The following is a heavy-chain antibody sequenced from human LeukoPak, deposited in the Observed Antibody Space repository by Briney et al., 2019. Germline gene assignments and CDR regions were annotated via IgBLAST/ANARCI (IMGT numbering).Heavy chain of an antibody. Sequence: SGTLSLTCAVSGGSISSSNWWSWVRQPPGKGLEWIGEIYHSGSTNYNPSLKSRITISVDKSKNQFSLKLSSVTAADTAVYYCARDVRDYYIRGFDYWGQGTLVTVST. CDR2: IYHSGST. D-gene: IGHD3-10*02. CDR3: ARDVRDYYIRGFDY. V-gene: IGHV4-4*02. CDR1: GGSISSSNW. J-gene: IGHJ4*02.